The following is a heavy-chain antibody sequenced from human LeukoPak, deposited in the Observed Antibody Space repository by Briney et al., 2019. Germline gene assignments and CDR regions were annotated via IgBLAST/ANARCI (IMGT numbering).Heavy chain of an antibody. Sequence: GGSLRLSCAASGFTFSSYEMNWVRQAPGKGLEWVSYISSSGSTIYYADSVKGRFTISRDNAKNSLYLQMNSLRAEDTAVYYCARDIGSSSWGVYDPWSQGTLVTVSS. V-gene: IGHV3-48*03. CDR3: ARDIGSSSWGVYDP. D-gene: IGHD6-13*01. J-gene: IGHJ5*02. CDR1: GFTFSSYE. CDR2: ISSSGSTI.